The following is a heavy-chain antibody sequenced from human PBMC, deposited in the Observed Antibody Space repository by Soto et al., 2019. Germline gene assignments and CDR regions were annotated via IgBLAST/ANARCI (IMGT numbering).Heavy chain of an antibody. Sequence: GGSLRLSCAASGFTFSSYGMHWVRQAPGKGLEWVAVISYDGSNKYYADSVKGRFTISRDNSKNTLYLQMNSLRAEDTAVYYSAKDRYYYDSSGVYYFDYWGQGTLVTVPQ. D-gene: IGHD3-22*01. CDR3: AKDRYYYDSSGVYYFDY. J-gene: IGHJ4*02. CDR1: GFTFSSYG. CDR2: ISYDGSNK. V-gene: IGHV3-30*18.